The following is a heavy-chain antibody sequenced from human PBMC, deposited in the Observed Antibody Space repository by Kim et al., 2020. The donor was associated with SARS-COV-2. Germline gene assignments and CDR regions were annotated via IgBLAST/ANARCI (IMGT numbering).Heavy chain of an antibody. V-gene: IGHV1-8*01. CDR1: GYTFTSYD. CDR2: MNPNSGNT. CDR3: HSQWLVRWYYYYGMDV. D-gene: IGHD6-19*01. Sequence: ASVKVSCKASGYTFTSYDINWVRQATGQGLEWMGWMNPNSGNTGYAQKFQGRVTMTRNTSISTAYMELSSLRSEDTAVYYCHSQWLVRWYYYYGMDVWGQGTTVTVSS. J-gene: IGHJ6*02.